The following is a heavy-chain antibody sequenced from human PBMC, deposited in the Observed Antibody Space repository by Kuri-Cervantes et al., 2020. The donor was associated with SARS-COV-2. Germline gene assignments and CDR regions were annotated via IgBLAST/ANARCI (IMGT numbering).Heavy chain of an antibody. J-gene: IGHJ4*02. CDR3: ARRGAHDRRSSGIQLWSVYYFDY. Sequence: SETLSLTCTVSGGSISSYYWSWIRQPPGKGLEWIGSIYYNGSTYYNPSLKSRVTISVDTSKNQFSLKLSSVTAADTAVYYCARRGAHDRRSSGIQLWSVYYFDYWGQGTLVTVSS. CDR1: GGSISSYY. V-gene: IGHV4-39*01. D-gene: IGHD5-18*01. CDR2: IYYNGST.